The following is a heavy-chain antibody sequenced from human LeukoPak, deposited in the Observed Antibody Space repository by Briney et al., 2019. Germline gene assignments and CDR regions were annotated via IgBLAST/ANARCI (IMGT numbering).Heavy chain of an antibody. V-gene: IGHV3-30-3*01. D-gene: IGHD3-10*01. CDR2: TSSDLNVK. J-gene: IGHJ4*02. CDR3: AREGYYGSGSPPSLYFGY. Sequence: GGSLRLSCAASGFTFRNYVTHWVRQAPGKGLEWVAVTSSDLNVKLYADSVKGRFTISRDNSRSTLYLQMNSLRPEDTAIYYCAREGYYGSGSPPSLYFGYWGQGTLVTVSS. CDR1: GFTFRNYV.